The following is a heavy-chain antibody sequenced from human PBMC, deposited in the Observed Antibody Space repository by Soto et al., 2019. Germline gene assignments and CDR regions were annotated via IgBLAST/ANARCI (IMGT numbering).Heavy chain of an antibody. CDR3: ARVAPPADV. Sequence: SETLSLTCTVSGGSISSSSYYWGWIRQPPGKGLEWIGSIYYSGSTYYNPSLKSRVTISVDTSKNQFSLKLSSVTAADTAVYYCARVAPPADVWGQGTTVTVSS. CDR1: GGSISSSSYY. J-gene: IGHJ6*02. V-gene: IGHV4-39*01. D-gene: IGHD2-15*01. CDR2: IYYSGST.